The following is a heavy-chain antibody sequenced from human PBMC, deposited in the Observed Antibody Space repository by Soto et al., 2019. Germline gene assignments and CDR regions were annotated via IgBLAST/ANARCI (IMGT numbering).Heavy chain of an antibody. CDR1: GYTFTGYY. V-gene: IGHV1-2*04. CDR3: ARSPQFRQGVVPAAIGLLIFDY. D-gene: IGHD2-2*01. J-gene: IGHJ4*02. CDR2: INPNSGGT. Sequence: GASVKVSCKASGYTFTGYYMHWVRQAPGQGPEWMGWINPNSGGTNYAQKFQGWVTMTRDTSISTAYMELSRLRSDDTAVYYCARSPQFRQGVVPAAIGLLIFDYWGQGTLVTVSS.